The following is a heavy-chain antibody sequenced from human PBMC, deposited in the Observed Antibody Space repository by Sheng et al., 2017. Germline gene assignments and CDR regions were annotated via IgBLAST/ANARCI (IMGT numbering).Heavy chain of an antibody. CDR2: INHSGST. V-gene: IGHV4-34*01. J-gene: IGHJ4*02. CDR1: GGSFSGYY. Sequence: QVQLQQWGAGLLKPSETLSLTCAVYGGSFSGYYWSWIRQPPGKGLEWIGEINHSGSTNYNPSLKSRVTISVDTSKNQFSLKLSSVTAADTAVYYCARGVIRGPDRAIAAAGTWLDYWGQGTLVTVSS. CDR3: ARGVIRGPDRAIAAAGTWLDY. D-gene: IGHD6-13*01.